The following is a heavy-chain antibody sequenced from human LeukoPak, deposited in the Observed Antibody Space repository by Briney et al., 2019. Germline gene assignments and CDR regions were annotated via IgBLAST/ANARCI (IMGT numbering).Heavy chain of an antibody. CDR1: GSTFSSYA. CDR2: ISGSGGST. J-gene: IGHJ4*02. V-gene: IGHV3-23*01. CDR3: AKGSSGAAMVAYYFDY. Sequence: PGGSLRLSCAASGSTFSSYAMSWVRQAPGKGLEWVSAISGSGGSTYYADSVKGRFTISRDNSKNTLYLQMNSLRAGDTAVYYCAKGSSGAAMVAYYFDYWGQGTLVTVSS. D-gene: IGHD5-18*01.